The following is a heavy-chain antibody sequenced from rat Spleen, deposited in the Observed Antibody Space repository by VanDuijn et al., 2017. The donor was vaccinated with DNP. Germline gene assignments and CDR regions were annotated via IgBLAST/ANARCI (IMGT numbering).Heavy chain of an antibody. CDR3: ARWNIGTSTLDY. D-gene: IGHD1-5*01. Sequence: VQLQESGPGLVEPSQSLSLTCSVTGYSITSCCRWTWIRKFPGNKMEYIGHINYSGSTHYNPSLKSRISITRDTSKNQFFLQLSSVTTEDTATYYCARWNIGTSTLDYWGQGVMVTVSS. V-gene: IGHV3-1*01. CDR1: GYSITSCC. J-gene: IGHJ2*01. CDR2: INYSGST.